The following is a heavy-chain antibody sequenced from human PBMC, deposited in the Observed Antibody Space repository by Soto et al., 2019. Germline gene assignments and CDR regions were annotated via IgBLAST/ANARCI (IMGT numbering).Heavy chain of an antibody. V-gene: IGHV3-23*01. CDR2: ITGSGGTT. J-gene: IGHJ4*02. Sequence: EVQLLESGGGLVQPGGSLRLSCAVSGLTFSGYAMSWVRQAPGKGLEWVSGITGSGGTTSYADSVKGPFTISRDNSKNTLDLQINSLRAEDTAIYFCANDTVRELDYWGPGTLVTVSS. CDR1: GLTFSGYA. D-gene: IGHD6-6*01. CDR3: ANDTVRELDY.